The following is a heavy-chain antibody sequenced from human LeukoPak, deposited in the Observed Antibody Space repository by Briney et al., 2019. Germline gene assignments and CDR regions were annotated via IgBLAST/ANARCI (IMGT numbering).Heavy chain of an antibody. CDR3: GTASSGYYFPDY. V-gene: IGHV4-34*01. J-gene: IGHJ4*02. D-gene: IGHD3-22*01. CDR2: INHSGST. CDR1: GGSFSGYY. Sequence: SETLSLTCAVYGGSFSGYYWSWIRQPPGKGLEWIGEINHSGSTNYNPSLKSRVTISVDTSKNQFSLKLSSVTAADTAVYYCGTASSGYYFPDYWGQGTLVTVSS.